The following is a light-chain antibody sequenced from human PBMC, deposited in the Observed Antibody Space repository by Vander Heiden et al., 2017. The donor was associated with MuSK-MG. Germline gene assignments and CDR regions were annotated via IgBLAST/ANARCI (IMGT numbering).Light chain of an antibody. V-gene: IGKV4-1*01. J-gene: IGKJ1*01. CDR1: QSVVYSSNNKNY. CDR2: WAS. Sequence: DIVMAQAPHSLAASLGERATINCKSSQSVVYSSNNKNYLAWYQQKPGQPPKLLIYWASTRESGVPDRFSGSGSGTDFSLTISSLQADDVAVYYCQQDDSTLWTFGQGTKVEIK. CDR3: QQDDSTLWT.